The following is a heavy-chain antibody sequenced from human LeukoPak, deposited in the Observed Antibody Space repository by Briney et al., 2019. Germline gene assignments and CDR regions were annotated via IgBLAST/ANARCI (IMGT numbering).Heavy chain of an antibody. CDR1: GFTFSDYY. J-gene: IGHJ6*03. Sequence: GGSLRLSCAASGFTFSDYYMSWIRQAPGKGLEWVSYISSSGSTIYYADSVKGRFTISRDNAKKSLYLQMNSLRAEDTAVYYCARAVEDTAMVHPYYYYYYYMDVWGKGTTVTVSS. CDR2: ISSSGSTI. V-gene: IGHV3-11*04. CDR3: ARAVEDTAMVHPYYYYYYYMDV. D-gene: IGHD5-18*01.